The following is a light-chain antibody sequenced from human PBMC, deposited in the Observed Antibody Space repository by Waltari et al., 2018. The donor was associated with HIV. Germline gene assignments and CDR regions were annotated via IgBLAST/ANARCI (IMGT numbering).Light chain of an antibody. Sequence: QSVLTQPPAASGTPGQRVTISCSGSRSNIGSNYVYWYQQFPGTAPKLLIYRNNYRPSGVLDRISGSKSVTAAYLAIIGLRSEDEADYYCVAWDDTLSALFFGGGTKLTVL. J-gene: IGLJ2*01. CDR2: RNN. CDR3: VAWDDTLSALF. CDR1: RSNIGSNY. V-gene: IGLV1-47*01.